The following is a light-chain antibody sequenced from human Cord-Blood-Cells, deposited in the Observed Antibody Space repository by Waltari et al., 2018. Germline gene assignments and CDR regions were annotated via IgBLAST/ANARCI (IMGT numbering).Light chain of an antibody. J-gene: IGLJ2*01. CDR2: QDS. Sequence: SYELTQPPSVSVSPGQTASITCSGDKLGDKYACWYQQKPGQSPVLVIYQDSKRPSGIPEGFSSPNSGNTATVTISGTQAMDETDNCCQAWDSSTVVFGGGTKLTVL. CDR1: KLGDKY. V-gene: IGLV3-1*01. CDR3: QAWDSSTVV.